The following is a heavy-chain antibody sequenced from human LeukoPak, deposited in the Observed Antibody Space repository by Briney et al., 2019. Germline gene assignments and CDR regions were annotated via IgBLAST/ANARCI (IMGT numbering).Heavy chain of an antibody. CDR3: ARAPYYYDSSGYYRYYYYYYMDV. CDR2: IYYSGST. J-gene: IGHJ6*03. D-gene: IGHD3-22*01. Sequence: SETLSLTCTVSGGSISSYYWSWIRQPPGKGLEWIGYIYYSGSTNYNPSLKSRVTISVDTSKNQFSLNLSSVTAADTAVYYCARAPYYYDSSGYYRYYYYYYMDVWGKGTTVTVSS. CDR1: GGSISSYY. V-gene: IGHV4-59*01.